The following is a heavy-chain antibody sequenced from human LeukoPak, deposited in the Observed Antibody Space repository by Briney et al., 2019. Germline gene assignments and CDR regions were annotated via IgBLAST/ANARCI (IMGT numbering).Heavy chain of an antibody. CDR2: IIPIFGTA. J-gene: IGHJ4*02. Sequence: ASVKVSCKASGGTFISYAISWVRQAPGQGLEWMGGIIPIFGTANYAQKFQGRVTITADESTSTAYMELSSPRSEDTAVYYCARVLGYYGSSAPDYWGQGTLVTVSS. CDR3: ARVLGYYGSSAPDY. CDR1: GGTFISYA. V-gene: IGHV1-69*13. D-gene: IGHD3-10*01.